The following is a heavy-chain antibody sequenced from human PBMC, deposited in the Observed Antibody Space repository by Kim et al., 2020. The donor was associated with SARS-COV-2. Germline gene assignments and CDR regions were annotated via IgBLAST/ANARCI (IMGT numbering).Heavy chain of an antibody. V-gene: IGHV3-33*01. CDR1: GFTFSSYG. J-gene: IGHJ5*02. CDR3: ARDGLRYCSSTSCPGGWFDP. Sequence: GGSLRLSCAASGFTFSSYGMHWVRQAPGKGLEWVAVIWYDGSNKYYADSVKGRFTISRDNSKNTLYLQMNSLRAEDTAVYYCARDGLRYCSSTSCPGGWFDPWGQGTLVTVSS. CDR2: IWYDGSNK. D-gene: IGHD2-2*01.